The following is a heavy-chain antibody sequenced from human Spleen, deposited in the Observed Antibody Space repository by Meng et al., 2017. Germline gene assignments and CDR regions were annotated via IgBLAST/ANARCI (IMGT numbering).Heavy chain of an antibody. CDR2: ISSSGSTI. CDR1: GFTFSDYY. CDR3: AAHCSRTSCPTTYWYFDL. J-gene: IGHJ2*01. V-gene: IGHV3-11*01. D-gene: IGHD2-2*01. Sequence: GGSLRLSCAASGFTFSDYYMSWIRQAPGKGLEWVSYISSSGSTIYYADSVKGRFTISRDNSENTLYLQMNSLRAEDTAVYYCAAHCSRTSCPTTYWYFDLWGRGTLVTVSS.